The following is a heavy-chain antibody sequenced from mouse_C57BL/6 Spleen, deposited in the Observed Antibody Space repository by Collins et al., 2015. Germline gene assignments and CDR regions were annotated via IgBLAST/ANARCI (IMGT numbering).Heavy chain of an antibody. CDR3: AGYDYVYAMDY. V-gene: IGHV5-9-4*01. CDR2: ISSGGSYT. J-gene: IGHJ4*01. Sequence: EVQLVESGGGLVKPGGSLKLSCAASGFTFSSYAMSWVRQSPEKRLEWVAEISSGGSYTYYPDTMTGRFTISRDNAKNTLYLEMSSLRSEDTAMYYCAGYDYVYAMDYWGQGTSVTVSS. CDR1: GFTFSSYA. D-gene: IGHD2-4*01.